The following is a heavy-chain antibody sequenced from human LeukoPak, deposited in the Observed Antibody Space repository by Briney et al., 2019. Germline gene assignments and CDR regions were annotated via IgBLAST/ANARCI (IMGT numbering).Heavy chain of an antibody. CDR1: GGTFSSYA. V-gene: IGHV1-69*05. CDR2: IIPIFGTA. D-gene: IGHD3-10*01. CDR3: ARETMVRGVIPLYYFDY. J-gene: IGHJ4*02. Sequence: SVKVSCKASGGTFSSYAISWVRQAPGQGLEGMGGIIPIFGTANYAQKFQGRVTITTHESTSTAYMELSSLRSEDTAVYYCARETMVRGVIPLYYFDYWGQGTLVTVSS.